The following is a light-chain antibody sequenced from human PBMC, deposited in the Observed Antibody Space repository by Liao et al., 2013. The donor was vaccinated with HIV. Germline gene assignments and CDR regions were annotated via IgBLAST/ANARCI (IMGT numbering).Light chain of an antibody. V-gene: IGLV3-21*01. CDR2: DDS. J-gene: IGLJ2*01. CDR1: NIGSKS. CDR3: QAWDSNTVRV. Sequence: SYELTQPPSVSVAPGKTARITCGGNNIGSKSVHWYQQKPGQAPVLVIYDDSDRPSGIPERFSGSNSGNTATLTISGTQAMDEADYYCQAWDSNTVRVFGGGTKLTVL.